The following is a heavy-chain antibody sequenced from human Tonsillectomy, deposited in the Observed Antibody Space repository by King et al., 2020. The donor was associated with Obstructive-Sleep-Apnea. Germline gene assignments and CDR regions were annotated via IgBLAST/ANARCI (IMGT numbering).Heavy chain of an antibody. CDR3: ARGPSRELPHDC. V-gene: IGHV4-59*01. D-gene: IGHD1-7*01. Sequence: QLQESGPGLVKPSETLSLTCTVSGGSIRSYYWSWIRQPPGKGLEWIGYIFYSGSTNYNPSLKSRVTISVDMSKNQFSLKLNSVTAADTAVYYCARGPSRELPHDCWGQGTLVTVSS. CDR2: IFYSGST. J-gene: IGHJ4*02. CDR1: GGSIRSYY.